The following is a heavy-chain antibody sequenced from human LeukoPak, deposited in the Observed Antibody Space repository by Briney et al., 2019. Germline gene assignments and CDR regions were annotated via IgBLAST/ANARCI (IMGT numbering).Heavy chain of an antibody. D-gene: IGHD3-10*01. CDR1: GGSISRYY. Sequence: SETLSLTCTVSGGSISRYYWSWIRQPPGKGLEWIGYIYYSGSTNYNPSLKSRVTISVDTSKNQFSLKLSSVTAADTAVYYCARTRVTMVRSKVIYAFDIWGQGTMVTVSS. V-gene: IGHV4-59*01. CDR3: ARTRVTMVRSKVIYAFDI. J-gene: IGHJ3*02. CDR2: IYYSGST.